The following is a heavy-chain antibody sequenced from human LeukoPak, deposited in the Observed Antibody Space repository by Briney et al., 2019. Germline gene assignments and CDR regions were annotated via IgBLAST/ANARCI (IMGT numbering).Heavy chain of an antibody. V-gene: IGHV3-53*01. CDR1: EFTVSRNY. D-gene: IGHD5-24*01. Sequence: GGSLRLSCTASEFTVSRNYMLWVRQAPGKGLEWVSLIFSNGDTHYADSVKGRFTISRDTSKNTVSLQMNSLRVEDTAMYYCTRDQMNYWGQGTLVNVSS. CDR3: TRDQMNY. J-gene: IGHJ4*02. CDR2: IFSNGDT.